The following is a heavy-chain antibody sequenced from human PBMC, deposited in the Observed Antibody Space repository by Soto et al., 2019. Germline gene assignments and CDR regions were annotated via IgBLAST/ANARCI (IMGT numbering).Heavy chain of an antibody. V-gene: IGHV4-4*07. CDR1: CGSISSYY. CDR3: ARDNNIMVRGVVPIFSNWFDP. J-gene: IGHJ5*02. Sequence: PSETLSLTCTVSCGSISSYYLSWIRQPAGKGLEWIGRIYTSGSTNYNPSLKSRVTMSVDTSKNQFSLKLSSVTAADTAVYYCARDNNIMVRGVVPIFSNWFDPWGQGTLVTVSS. CDR2: IYTSGST. D-gene: IGHD3-10*01.